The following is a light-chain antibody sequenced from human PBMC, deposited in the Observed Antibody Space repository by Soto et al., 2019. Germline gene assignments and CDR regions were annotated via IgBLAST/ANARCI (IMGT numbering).Light chain of an antibody. Sequence: DIVMTQSPDSLAVSLGERATINCKSSQSVLYSSDNKNYLAWYQQTPGQPPKLLMFWASTRESGVPDRFSGSGSGTDFTLTISSLQAEDVAVYYCQQYYRPPLTFGGGTKVEIK. V-gene: IGKV4-1*01. CDR2: WAS. J-gene: IGKJ4*01. CDR1: QSVLYSSDNKNY. CDR3: QQYYRPPLT.